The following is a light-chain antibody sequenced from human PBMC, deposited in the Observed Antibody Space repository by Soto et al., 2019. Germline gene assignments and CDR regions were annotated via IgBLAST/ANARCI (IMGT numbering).Light chain of an antibody. J-gene: IGKJ1*01. Sequence: IVMTQSPGTLSVSPGERVTLSCRASQSVSSNLAWYQQRPGQAPRLLIYSVSSRDTDIPARFSGSGSGTDFTLTISSLQPEDFATYYCQQSYSTPRRTFGQGTKVDI. CDR3: QQSYSTPRRT. CDR1: QSVSSN. CDR2: SVS. V-gene: IGKV3-15*01.